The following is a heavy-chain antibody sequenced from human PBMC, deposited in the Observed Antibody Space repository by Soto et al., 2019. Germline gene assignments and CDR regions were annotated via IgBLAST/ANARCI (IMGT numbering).Heavy chain of an antibody. CDR2: ITGGYDDT. D-gene: IGHD1-1*01. J-gene: IGHJ4*02. V-gene: IGHV3-23*01. CDR3: ASHPLNWSDADS. CDR1: GFTLGDSA. Sequence: PGGSLRLSCAASGFTLGDSAMSWVRQAPGKGLEWVSTITGGYDDTKYADSVRGRFTISRDNSKKMLYLQMSSLTVDDTARYYCASHPLNWSDADSWGQGVLVTVSS.